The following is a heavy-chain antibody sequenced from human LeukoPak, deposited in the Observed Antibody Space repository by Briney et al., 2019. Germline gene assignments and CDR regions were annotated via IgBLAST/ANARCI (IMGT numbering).Heavy chain of an antibody. CDR3: AKARGSTSSLSIDS. CDR2: ISGDGGST. V-gene: IGHV3-43*02. D-gene: IGHD2-15*01. Sequence: GGSLRLSCAASGFTFKNAWMSWVRQAPGKGLEWVSLISGDGGSTYYADSVKGRFTISRDNSKNSLYLQMNSLRAEDTAVYYCAKARGSTSSLSIDSWGQGTLVTVSS. J-gene: IGHJ4*02. CDR1: GFTFKNAW.